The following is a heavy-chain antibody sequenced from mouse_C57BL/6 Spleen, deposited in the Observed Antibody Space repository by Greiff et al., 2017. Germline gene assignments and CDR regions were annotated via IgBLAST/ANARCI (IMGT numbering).Heavy chain of an antibody. Sequence: QVQLQQPGAELVKPGASVKLSCKASGYTFTSYWMHWVKQRPGQGLEWIGMIHPNSSSTNYNEKFKSKATLTVDKSSSTAYMQLSSLTSEDSAVYYCARGDYGSSSWFAYWGQGTLVTVSA. V-gene: IGHV1-64*01. D-gene: IGHD1-1*01. CDR2: IHPNSSST. CDR1: GYTFTSYW. CDR3: ARGDYGSSSWFAY. J-gene: IGHJ3*01.